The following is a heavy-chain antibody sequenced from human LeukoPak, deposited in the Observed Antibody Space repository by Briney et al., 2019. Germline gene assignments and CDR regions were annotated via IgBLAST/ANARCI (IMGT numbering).Heavy chain of an antibody. J-gene: IGHJ4*02. V-gene: IGHV1-69*05. CDR2: IIPIFGTA. CDR1: GGTFSSYA. CDR3: ASSKYSSSWYRPGFDY. Sequence: SVKVSCKASGGTFSSYAISWVRQAPGQALERMGGIIPIFGTANYAQKFQGRVTITTDESTSTAYMELSSLRSEDTAVYYCASSKYSSSWYRPGFDYWGQGTLVTVSS. D-gene: IGHD6-13*01.